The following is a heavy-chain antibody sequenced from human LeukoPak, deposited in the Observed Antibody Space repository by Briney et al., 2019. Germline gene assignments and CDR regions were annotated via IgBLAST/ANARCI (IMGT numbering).Heavy chain of an antibody. V-gene: IGHV3-21*01. D-gene: IGHD6-13*01. CDR3: ARGIYSSSWSIKWETFDY. Sequence: GGSLRLSCAASGFTFSSYSMNWVRQAPGKGLEWVSSISSSSSYIYYADSVKGRFTISRDNAKNSLYLQMNSLRAEDTAVYYCARGIYSSSWSIKWETFDYWGQGTLVTVSS. J-gene: IGHJ4*02. CDR2: ISSSSSYI. CDR1: GFTFSSYS.